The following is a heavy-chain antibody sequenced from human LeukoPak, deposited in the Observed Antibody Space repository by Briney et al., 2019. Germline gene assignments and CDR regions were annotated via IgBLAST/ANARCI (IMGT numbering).Heavy chain of an antibody. CDR1: GGSISSYY. V-gene: IGHV4-59*08. Sequence: PSETLSLTCTVSGGSISSYYWNWIRQPPGKGLEWIGYISYSGSTNYNPSLKSRVTISLDTSKNQFSLKLSSVTAADTAVYYCACSMVTAVDYWGQGTLVTVSS. J-gene: IGHJ4*02. CDR2: ISYSGST. D-gene: IGHD5-18*01. CDR3: ACSMVTAVDY.